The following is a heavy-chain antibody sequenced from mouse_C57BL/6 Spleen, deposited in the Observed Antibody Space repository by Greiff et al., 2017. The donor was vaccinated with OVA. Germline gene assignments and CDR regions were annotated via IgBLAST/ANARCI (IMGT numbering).Heavy chain of an antibody. V-gene: IGHV1-18*01. J-gene: IGHJ4*01. D-gene: IGHD1-1*01. CDR3: ARSLLRYDAMDY. CDR1: GYTFTDYN. Sequence: VQLKESGPELVKPGASVKIPCKASGYTFTDYNMDWVKQSHGKSLEWIGDINPNNGGTIYNQKFKGKATLTVDKSSSTAYMELRSLTSEDTAVYYCARSLLRYDAMDYWGQGTSVTVSS. CDR2: INPNNGGT.